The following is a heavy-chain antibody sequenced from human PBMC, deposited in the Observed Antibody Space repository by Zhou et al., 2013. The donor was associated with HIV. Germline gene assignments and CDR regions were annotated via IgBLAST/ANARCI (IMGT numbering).Heavy chain of an antibody. V-gene: IGHV1-69*05. CDR3: ARETRNSTYVGALDS. CDR2: IIPVLGGA. Sequence: QLQVVQSGAEVKKPGSAVRVSCKASGVTFKNYAINWVRQAPGGGLEWMGGIIPVLGGAAYSQKFHDRLTITTDASTSTTYLELRSLTSEDTAMYYCARETRNSTYVGALDSWGQGTLVAVSS. CDR1: GVTFKNYA. D-gene: IGHD3-10*02. J-gene: IGHJ5*01.